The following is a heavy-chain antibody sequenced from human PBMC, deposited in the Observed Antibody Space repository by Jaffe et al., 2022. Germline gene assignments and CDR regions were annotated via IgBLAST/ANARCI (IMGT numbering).Heavy chain of an antibody. Sequence: EVQLVESGGGLVKPGGSLRLSCAASGFTFSTYSMNWVRQAPGKGLEWVSSISSSSRYIYYADSLRGRFTISRDNAKNSLFLQMNSLRAEDTAVYYCARDLYGDYSFDYWGQGILVTVSS. CDR3: ARDLYGDYSFDY. CDR2: ISSSSRYI. J-gene: IGHJ4*02. CDR1: GFTFSTYS. D-gene: IGHD4-17*01. V-gene: IGHV3-21*01.